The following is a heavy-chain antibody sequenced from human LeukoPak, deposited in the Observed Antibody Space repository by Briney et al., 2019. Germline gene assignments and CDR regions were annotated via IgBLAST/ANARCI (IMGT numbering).Heavy chain of an antibody. CDR2: IYSGGST. CDR1: GFTVSTNY. CDR3: AREGAKSTTPLDY. Sequence: GGSLRLSCVASGFTVSTNYMSWVRQAPGKGLEWVSVIYSGGSTYYADSVKGRFTISRDNSKNTLYLQMNTLRAEDTAVYYCAREGAKSTTPLDYWGQGTLVTVSS. D-gene: IGHD1-26*01. V-gene: IGHV3-53*01. J-gene: IGHJ4*02.